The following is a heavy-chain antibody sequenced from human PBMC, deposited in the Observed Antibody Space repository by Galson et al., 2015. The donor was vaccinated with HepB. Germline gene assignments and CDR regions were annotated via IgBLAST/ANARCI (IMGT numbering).Heavy chain of an antibody. CDR3: AHSRWREWGTAGPYYYMDV. D-gene: IGHD3-16*01. J-gene: IGHJ6*03. Sequence: PALVKPTQTLTLTCTFSGFSLSTSGVGVGWIRQPPGKALEWLALIYWDDDKRYSPSLKSRLTITKDTSKNQVVLTMTNMDPVDTATYYCAHSRWREWGTAGPYYYMDVWGKGTTVTVSS. CDR2: IYWDDDK. CDR1: GFSLSTSGVG. V-gene: IGHV2-5*02.